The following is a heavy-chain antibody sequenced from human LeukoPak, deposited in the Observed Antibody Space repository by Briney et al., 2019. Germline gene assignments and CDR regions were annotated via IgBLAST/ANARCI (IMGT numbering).Heavy chain of an antibody. D-gene: IGHD3-3*01. J-gene: IGHJ6*02. V-gene: IGHV1-18*01. CDR1: GYTFTSYG. CDR2: ISAYNGNT. CDR3: ARGTPTLRFLEPLYGMDV. Sequence: ASVKVSCKASGYTFTSYGISWVRQAPGQGLEWMGWISAYNGNTNYAQKFQGRVTMTRNTSISTAYMELSSLRSEDTAVYYCARGTPTLRFLEPLYGMDVWGQGTTVTVSS.